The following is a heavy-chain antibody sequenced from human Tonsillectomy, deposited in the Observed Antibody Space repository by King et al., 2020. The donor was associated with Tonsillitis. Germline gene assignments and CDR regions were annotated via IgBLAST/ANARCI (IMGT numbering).Heavy chain of an antibody. CDR1: GFTFSGSW. CDR2: IKPDGSVK. Sequence: VQLVESGGGLVQSGGSLRLSCAASGFTFSGSWMTWVRQAPGKGLEWVANIKPDGSVKSYVESVKDRFTISRDNAKNSLYLQMNILGAEDTAVYYCVRDESPANSGIYDDAFDIWGQGTMVTVSS. V-gene: IGHV3-7*01. D-gene: IGHD1-26*01. CDR3: VRDESPANSGIYDDAFDI. J-gene: IGHJ3*02.